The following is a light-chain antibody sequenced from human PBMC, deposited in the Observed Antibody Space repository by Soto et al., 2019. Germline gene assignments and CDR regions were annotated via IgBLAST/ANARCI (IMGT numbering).Light chain of an antibody. CDR3: QQRSNWPPT. CDR1: QSVSRY. J-gene: IGKJ3*01. V-gene: IGKV3-11*01. Sequence: EIVLTQSPATLSLSPGERATLSCRASQSVSRYLAWLQQKPGQTPRLLIQDASNRATGIPARFSGSVSGTDFTLTISSLEPEDFAVYYCQQRSNWPPTFGPGTKVDIK. CDR2: DAS.